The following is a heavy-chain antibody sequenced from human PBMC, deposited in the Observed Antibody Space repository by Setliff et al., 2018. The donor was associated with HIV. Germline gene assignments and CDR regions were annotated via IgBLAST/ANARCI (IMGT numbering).Heavy chain of an antibody. CDR3: ARERSALLWKNWFDP. D-gene: IGHD3-10*01. CDR1: GGSISSGSYY. Sequence: SETLSLTCTVSGGSISSGSYYWSWIRQPAGKGLEWIGHIYTSGSTNYNPSLKSRVTIPVDTSKNQFSLKLSSVTAADTAVYYCARERSALLWKNWFDPWGQGTLVTVSS. V-gene: IGHV4-61*09. CDR2: IYTSGST. J-gene: IGHJ5*02.